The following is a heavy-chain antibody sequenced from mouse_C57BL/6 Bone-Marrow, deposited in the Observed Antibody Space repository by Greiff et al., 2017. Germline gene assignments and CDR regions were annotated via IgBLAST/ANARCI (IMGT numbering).Heavy chain of an antibody. D-gene: IGHD1-1*01. CDR2: INPSSGYT. Sequence: VQGVESGAELARPGASVKMSCKASGYTFTSYTMHWVKQRPGQGLEWIGYINPSSGYTKYNQKFKDKATLTADKSSSTAYMQLSSLTSEDSAVYYCARFTTVVARGFAYWGQGTLVTVSA. CDR1: GYTFTSYT. V-gene: IGHV1-4*01. CDR3: ARFTTVVARGFAY. J-gene: IGHJ3*01.